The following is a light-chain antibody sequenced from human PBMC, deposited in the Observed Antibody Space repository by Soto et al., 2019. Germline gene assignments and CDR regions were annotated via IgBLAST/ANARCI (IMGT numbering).Light chain of an antibody. CDR1: SSDVGGYDY. CDR3: SSYGSGNNIL. V-gene: IGLV2-8*01. Sequence: QAVLTQPPSASGSPGQSVTISCTGTSSDVGGYDYVSWYQQHPGRAPKVLIYEVNKRPSGVPARFSGSKSGNTASLTVSGLLGEDEGVFFCSSYGSGNNILFGGGTKLTVL. CDR2: EVN. J-gene: IGLJ2*01.